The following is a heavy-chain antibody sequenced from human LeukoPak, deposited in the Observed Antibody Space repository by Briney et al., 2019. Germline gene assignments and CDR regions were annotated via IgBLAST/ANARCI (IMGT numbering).Heavy chain of an antibody. Sequence: GGSLRLSCAASGFTFSSYAMHWVRQAPGKGLEWVAVISYDGSNKYYADSVKGRFTISRDNSKNTLYLQMNSLRAEDTAVYYCAKDLGGIAFDYWGQGTLVTVSS. V-gene: IGHV3-30*04. D-gene: IGHD1-26*01. J-gene: IGHJ4*02. CDR3: AKDLGGIAFDY. CDR2: ISYDGSNK. CDR1: GFTFSSYA.